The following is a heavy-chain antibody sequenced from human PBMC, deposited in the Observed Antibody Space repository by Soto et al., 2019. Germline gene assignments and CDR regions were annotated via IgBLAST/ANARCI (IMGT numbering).Heavy chain of an antibody. CDR3: ARASRTPEYYDFWSGYYSYYYYMDV. J-gene: IGHJ6*03. V-gene: IGHV1-8*01. Sequence: GASVKVSCKASGYAFTSYDINWVRQATGQGLEWMGWMNPNSGNTGYAQKFQGRVTMTRNTSISTAYMELSNLRSEDTAVYYCARASRTPEYYDFWSGYYSYYYYMDVWGKGTTVTVSS. D-gene: IGHD3-3*01. CDR1: GYAFTSYD. CDR2: MNPNSGNT.